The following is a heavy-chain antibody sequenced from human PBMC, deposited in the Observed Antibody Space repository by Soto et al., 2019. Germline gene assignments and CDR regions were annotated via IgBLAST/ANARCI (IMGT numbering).Heavy chain of an antibody. V-gene: IGHV4-34*01. CDR2: INHSGNT. CDR3: ARGTEGYNPFDW. J-gene: IGHJ4*02. D-gene: IGHD5-12*01. Sequence: QEQLQQWGAGLLKPSETLSLTCAVYDGSFSGYYWTWIRQPPGKVLEWIGEINHSGNTNYNPSLKSRVTISVDPSKNQSSLQLTSLTAADTAMFYCARGTEGYNPFDWWGQGTLVTVSS. CDR1: DGSFSGYY.